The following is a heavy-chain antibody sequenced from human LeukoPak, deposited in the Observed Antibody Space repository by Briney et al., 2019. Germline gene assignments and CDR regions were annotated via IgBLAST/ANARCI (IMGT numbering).Heavy chain of an antibody. D-gene: IGHD1-14*01. V-gene: IGHV1-3*01. CDR1: GYTFTSYA. Sequence: ASVKVSCKASGYTFTSYAMHWVRQAPGQRLEWMGWINAGNGNTKYSLKFQGRVTITRDTSASTAYMELSSLRSEDTAVYYCARDPEGSLSFDYWGQGTLVTVSS. CDR2: INAGNGNT. J-gene: IGHJ4*02. CDR3: ARDPEGSLSFDY.